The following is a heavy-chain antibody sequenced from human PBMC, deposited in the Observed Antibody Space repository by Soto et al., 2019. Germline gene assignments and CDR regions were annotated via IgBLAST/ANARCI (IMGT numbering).Heavy chain of an antibody. Sequence: QVQLQESGPGLVKPSQTLSLTCTVSGGSISSGGYYWSWIRQHPGKGLEWIGYIYYSGSTYYNPSLESRVTISVDTSKNQFSLKLSSVTAADTAVYYCASGRGTYYYDSSGYRWFDPWGQGTLVTVSS. V-gene: IGHV4-31*03. CDR3: ASGRGTYYYDSSGYRWFDP. CDR2: IYYSGST. CDR1: GGSISSGGYY. J-gene: IGHJ5*02. D-gene: IGHD3-22*01.